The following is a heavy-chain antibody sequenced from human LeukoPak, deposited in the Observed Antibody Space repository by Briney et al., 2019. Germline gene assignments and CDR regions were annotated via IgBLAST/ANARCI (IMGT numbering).Heavy chain of an antibody. D-gene: IGHD3-10*01. CDR3: ARSHYASGREPDY. CDR1: GVSISSSSYY. J-gene: IGHJ4*02. Sequence: KTSETLSLTCTVSGVSISSSSYYWGWIRQPPGKGLEWIGSIYYSGSTYYNPSLKSRVTISVDTSKNQFSLKLSSVTAADTAVYYCARSHYASGREPDYWGQGTLVTVSS. V-gene: IGHV4-39*07. CDR2: IYYSGST.